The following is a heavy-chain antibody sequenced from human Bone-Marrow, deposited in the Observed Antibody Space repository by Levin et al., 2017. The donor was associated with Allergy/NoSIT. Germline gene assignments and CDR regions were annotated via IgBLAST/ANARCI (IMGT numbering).Heavy chain of an antibody. J-gene: IGHJ4*02. D-gene: IGHD2-15*01. Sequence: GGSLRLSCVASGFTFSTYVMTWVRQAPGQGLEWISTISGSGVSTYYADSVKGRFTISRDNSKNTLYLQMNSLRAEDTAVYYCANAGYCSDNRCSDFDSWGQGNLVTVSS. V-gene: IGHV3-23*01. CDR1: GFTFSTYV. CDR3: ANAGYCSDNRCSDFDS. CDR2: ISGSGVST.